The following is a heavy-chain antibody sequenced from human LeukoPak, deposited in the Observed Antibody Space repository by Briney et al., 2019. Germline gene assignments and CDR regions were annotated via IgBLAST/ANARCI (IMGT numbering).Heavy chain of an antibody. CDR2: ISGSGGGT. V-gene: IGHV3-23*01. J-gene: IGHJ4*02. D-gene: IGHD1-26*01. CDR1: GFTFSSYA. CDR3: AKDLGRYRNNYFDY. Sequence: PGGSLRLSCAASGFTFSSYAMSWVRQAPEKGLEWVSTISGSGGGTYYADSVKGRFTISRDNSKNTLHLQMNSLRAEDTAVYYCAKDLGRYRNNYFDYWGQGTLVTVSS.